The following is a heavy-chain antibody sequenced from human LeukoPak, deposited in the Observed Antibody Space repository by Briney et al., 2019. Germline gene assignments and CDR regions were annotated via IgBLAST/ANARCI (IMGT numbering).Heavy chain of an antibody. CDR3: AGGYYYMDV. V-gene: IGHV4-59*01. CDR1: GGSFSSYY. CDR2: IYYSGST. J-gene: IGHJ6*03. Sequence: SETLSLTCAVYGGSFSSYYWSWIRQPPGKGLEWIGYIYYSGSTNYNPSLKSRVTISVDMSKNQFSLKLSSVTAADTAVYYCAGGYYYMDVWGKGTTVTISS. D-gene: IGHD3-16*01.